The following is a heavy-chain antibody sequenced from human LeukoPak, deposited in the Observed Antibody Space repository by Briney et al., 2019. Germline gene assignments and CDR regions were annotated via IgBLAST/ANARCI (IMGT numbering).Heavy chain of an antibody. CDR2: INPNSGGT. CDR1: GYSFTGYY. CDR3: ARDGPPCSSTSCYERNWYFDL. V-gene: IGHV1-2*02. J-gene: IGHJ2*01. D-gene: IGHD2-2*01. Sequence: ASVKVSCKASGYSFTGYYMHWVRQAPGQGLEWMGWINPNSGGTHLAQKFQGRVTMTRDTSITTAYMELSGLRSDDTAVYYCARDGPPCSSTSCYERNWYFDLWGRGTLVTVSS.